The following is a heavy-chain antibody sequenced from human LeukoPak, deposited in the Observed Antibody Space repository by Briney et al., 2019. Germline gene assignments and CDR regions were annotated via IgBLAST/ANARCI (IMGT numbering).Heavy chain of an antibody. CDR3: ARENYYDSSGYPNDY. V-gene: IGHV1-18*01. CDR2: ISAYNGNT. J-gene: IGHJ4*02. D-gene: IGHD3-22*01. Sequence: GASVKVSCKASGYTFTSYGISWVRQAPGQGLEWMGWISAYNGNTNYAQKLQGRVTMTTDTSTSTAYMELRSLRSDDTAVYYCARENYYDSSGYPNDYWGQGTLVTVSS. CDR1: GYTFTSYG.